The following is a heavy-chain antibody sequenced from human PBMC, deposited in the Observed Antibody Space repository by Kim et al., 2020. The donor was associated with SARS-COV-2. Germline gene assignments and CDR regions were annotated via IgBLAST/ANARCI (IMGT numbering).Heavy chain of an antibody. V-gene: IGHV3-23*01. CDR1: GFTFSSYA. D-gene: IGHD6-13*01. CDR3: AKGPYSSSWYFFQH. J-gene: IGHJ1*01. CDR2: ISGSGGST. Sequence: GGSLRLSCAASGFTFSSYAMSWVRQAPGKGLEWVSAISGSGGSTYYAESVKGRFTISRDNSKNTLYLQMNSLRAEDTAVYYCAKGPYSSSWYFFQHCGQGTLVTVSS.